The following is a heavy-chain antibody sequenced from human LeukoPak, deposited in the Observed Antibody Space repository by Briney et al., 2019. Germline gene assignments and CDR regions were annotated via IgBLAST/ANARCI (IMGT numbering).Heavy chain of an antibody. CDR1: GYSISSGYY. CDR3: ARARGYSGYAYFDY. D-gene: IGHD5-12*01. V-gene: IGHV4-38-2*02. J-gene: IGHJ4*02. Sequence: SETLSLTCTVSGYSISSGYYWGWIRQPPGKGLEWIGSIYHSESADYNPSLKSRVTISVDTSKNQFSLRLSSVTAADTAVYYCARARGYSGYAYFDYWGQGTLVTVSS. CDR2: IYHSESA.